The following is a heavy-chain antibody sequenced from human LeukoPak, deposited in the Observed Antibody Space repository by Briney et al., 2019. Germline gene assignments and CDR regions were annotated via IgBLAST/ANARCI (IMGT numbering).Heavy chain of an antibody. CDR2: IYSGGST. D-gene: IGHD3-10*01. CDR1: GFTVSSNY. V-gene: IGHV3-53*01. Sequence: GGSLRLSCAASGFTVSSNYMSWVRQAPGKGLEWVSVIYSGGSTYYADSVKGRFTISGDNSKSTLYIQMNSLRAEDTAVYYCARGELLWLGELLSEYYYYMDVWGKGTTVTISS. CDR3: ARGELLWLGELLSEYYYYMDV. J-gene: IGHJ6*03.